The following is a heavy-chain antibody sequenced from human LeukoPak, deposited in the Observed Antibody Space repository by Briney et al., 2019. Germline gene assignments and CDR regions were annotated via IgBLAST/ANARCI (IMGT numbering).Heavy chain of an antibody. CDR1: GFTVSSNY. J-gene: IGHJ4*02. Sequence: GGSPRLSCAASGFTVSSNYMSWVRQAPGKGLEWVSVIYSGGSTYYADSVKGRFTISRDNSKNTLYLQMNSLRAEDTAVYYCARGYRASGYAFVDYFDYWGQGTLVTVSS. CDR3: ARGYRASGYAFVDYFDY. V-gene: IGHV3-53*01. CDR2: IYSGGST. D-gene: IGHD5-12*01.